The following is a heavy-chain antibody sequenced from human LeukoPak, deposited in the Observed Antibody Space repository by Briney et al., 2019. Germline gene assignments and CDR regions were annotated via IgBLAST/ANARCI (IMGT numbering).Heavy chain of an antibody. D-gene: IGHD2-2*01. J-gene: IGHJ4*02. Sequence: PGGSLRVSCAASGFTFRDYSMNWVRQAPGKGLEWVSSISSSSTYTYYADSVKGRFTISRDNAKNSLYLQMNSLRAEGTAVYYCAPLEVVPAATNDYWGQGTLVTVSS. CDR1: GFTFRDYS. CDR2: ISSSSTYT. CDR3: APLEVVPAATNDY. V-gene: IGHV3-21*01.